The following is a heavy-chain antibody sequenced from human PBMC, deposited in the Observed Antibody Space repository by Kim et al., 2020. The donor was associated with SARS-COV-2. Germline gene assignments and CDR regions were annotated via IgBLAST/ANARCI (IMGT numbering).Heavy chain of an antibody. V-gene: IGHV1-2*02. Sequence: ARKFQGRVTMTRDTSISTAYMELSRLRSDDTDVYYCARDRAGSCLDAFDIWGQGTMVTVSS. D-gene: IGHD1-26*01. J-gene: IGHJ3*02. CDR3: ARDRAGSCLDAFDI.